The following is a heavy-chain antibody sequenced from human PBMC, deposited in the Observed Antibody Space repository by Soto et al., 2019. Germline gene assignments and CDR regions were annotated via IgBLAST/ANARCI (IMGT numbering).Heavy chain of an antibody. V-gene: IGHV1-46*01. Sequence: QVQLVQSGAEVKKPGASVKLSCKSSEYTFTDYYIHWVRQAPGQGLEWMGLINPSGGSTSYAQKFQGRVIMTRDTSTSTVYMELSSLRSEDTAVYYCATAAYSTSWYDFWGQGTLVTVSS. CDR1: EYTFTDYY. D-gene: IGHD6-13*01. CDR3: ATAAYSTSWYDF. CDR2: INPSGGST. J-gene: IGHJ5*01.